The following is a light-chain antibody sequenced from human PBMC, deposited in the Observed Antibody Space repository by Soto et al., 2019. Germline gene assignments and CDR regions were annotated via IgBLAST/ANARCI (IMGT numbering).Light chain of an antibody. J-gene: IGKJ2*01. Sequence: DIVMTQSPLSLPVTPGEPASISCRSSQSLLHSNGYNYLDWYLQKPGQSPQLLIYLGSSRASGVPDRFSGRGSGTDFTLKISRVEAEDVGVYYCMQGLQTPQTFGQGTKLEIK. CDR3: MQGLQTPQT. V-gene: IGKV2-28*01. CDR1: QSLLHSNGYNY. CDR2: LGS.